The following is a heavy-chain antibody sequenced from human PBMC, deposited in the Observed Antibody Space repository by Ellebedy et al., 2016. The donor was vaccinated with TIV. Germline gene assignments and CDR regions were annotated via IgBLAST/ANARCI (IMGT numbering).Heavy chain of an antibody. J-gene: IGHJ5*02. V-gene: IGHV1-3*01. CDR2: INAGNGNT. CDR3: ARDAMVRGGNNWFDP. CDR1: GYTFTSYA. D-gene: IGHD3-10*01. Sequence: ASVKVSCKASGYTFTSYAMHWVRQAPGQRLEWMGWINAGNGNTKYSQKFQGRVTITRDTSASTAYMELSSLRSEDTAVYYCARDAMVRGGNNWFDPWGQGTLVTVPS.